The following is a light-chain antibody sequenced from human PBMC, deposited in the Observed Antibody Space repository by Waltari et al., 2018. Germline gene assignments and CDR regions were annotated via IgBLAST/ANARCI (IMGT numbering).Light chain of an antibody. CDR1: QTVLYSSNNKNY. CDR3: QQYYITPPT. V-gene: IGKV4-1*01. J-gene: IGKJ1*01. Sequence: DIVMTQSPDSLAVSLGERATINCKSSQTVLYSSNNKNYLAWYQQKPGPPPKLLIYWASTRESGVPDRFSGSGSGTDFTLTISSLQAEDVAVYYCQQYYITPPTFGQGTKVEIK. CDR2: WAS.